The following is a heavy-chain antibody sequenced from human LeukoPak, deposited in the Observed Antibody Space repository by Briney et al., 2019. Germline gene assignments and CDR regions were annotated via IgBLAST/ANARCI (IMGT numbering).Heavy chain of an antibody. CDR3: ARDPGGGCSTH. V-gene: IGHV3-66*01. Sequence: GGSLRLSCAASGFTVSSNYINWVRRAPGKGLEWVSVIYSSGSTYYADSVKGRFIISRDNSKNTLYLQMNSLRAEDTAVYYCARDPGGGCSTHWGQGTLVTVSS. J-gene: IGHJ4*02. CDR2: IYSSGST. D-gene: IGHD2-21*01. CDR1: GFTVSSNY.